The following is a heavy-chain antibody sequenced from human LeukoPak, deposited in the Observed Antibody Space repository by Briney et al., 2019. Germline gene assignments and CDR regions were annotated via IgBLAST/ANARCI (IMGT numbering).Heavy chain of an antibody. CDR1: GFTFSSYE. J-gene: IGHJ3*02. CDR2: ISSSGTTI. Sequence: GGSLRLSCAASGFTFSSYEMNWVRQAPGKGLEWLSYISSSGTTIYYADSVKGRFTISRDNAKNSLYLQMNSLRAEDTAVYYCARVRYDFWSGPDAFDIWGQGTMVTVSS. CDR3: ARVRYDFWSGPDAFDI. D-gene: IGHD3-3*01. V-gene: IGHV3-48*03.